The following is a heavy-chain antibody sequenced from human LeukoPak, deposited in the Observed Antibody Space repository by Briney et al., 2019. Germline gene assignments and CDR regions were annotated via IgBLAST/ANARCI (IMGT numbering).Heavy chain of an antibody. D-gene: IGHD6-6*01. J-gene: IGHJ4*02. CDR1: GGSISSLY. CDR2: IYYAGST. CDR3: ARHRAYSSSSPFDY. Sequence: SETLSLTCSVSGGSISSLYWSWIRQPPGKRLEWIGYIYYAGSTNYNPSLKSRVTMFVDMSKNQFSLRLSSVTAADTAVYYCARHRAYSSSSPFDYWGQGTLVTVSS. V-gene: IGHV4-59*08.